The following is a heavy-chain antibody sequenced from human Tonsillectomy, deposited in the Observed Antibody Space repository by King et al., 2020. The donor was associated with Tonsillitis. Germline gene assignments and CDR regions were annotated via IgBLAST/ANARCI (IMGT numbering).Heavy chain of an antibody. V-gene: IGHV1-18*04. CDR2: ISAYTGDR. CDR3: ARGRGVPLPWLDLDCDY. CDR1: GYTFSSYG. Sequence: QLVQSGAEVKKPGASVKVSCKASGYTFSSYGFSWVRQAPGQGLEWMGWISAYTGDRTYAQKLQDRVTMTTDRSTYTAYMELRSLRSDDTAIYYCARGRGVPLPWLDLDCDYGGEGTLVTVPS. D-gene: IGHD6-19*01. J-gene: IGHJ4*02.